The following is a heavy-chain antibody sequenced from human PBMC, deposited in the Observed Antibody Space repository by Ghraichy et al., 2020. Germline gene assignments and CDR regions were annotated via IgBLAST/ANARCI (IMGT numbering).Heavy chain of an antibody. CDR1: GFTFSSYW. CDR2: IKQDGSEK. CDR3: ARDVEITMAPFDY. J-gene: IGHJ4*02. Sequence: GGSLRLSCAASGFTFSSYWMSWVRQAPGKGLEWVANIKQDGSEKYYVDSVKGRFTISRDNAKNSLYLQMNSLRAEDTAVYYCARDVEITMAPFDYWGQGTLVTVSS. D-gene: IGHD3-10*01. V-gene: IGHV3-7*03.